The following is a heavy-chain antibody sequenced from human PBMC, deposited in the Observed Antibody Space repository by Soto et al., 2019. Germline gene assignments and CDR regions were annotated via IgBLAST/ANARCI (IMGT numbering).Heavy chain of an antibody. CDR2: INHSGST. J-gene: IGHJ6*03. CDR3: ARRGPYDYILGSYRSLASDYYMDV. CDR1: GGSFSGYY. Sequence: QVQLQQWGAGLLKPSETLSLTCAVYGGSFSGYYWSWIRQPPGKGLEWIGEINHSGSTNYNPSLKSRVTISVDTSKNQFSLKLSSVTAADTAVYYCARRGPYDYILGSYRSLASDYYMDVWGKGTTVTVSS. V-gene: IGHV4-34*01. D-gene: IGHD3-16*02.